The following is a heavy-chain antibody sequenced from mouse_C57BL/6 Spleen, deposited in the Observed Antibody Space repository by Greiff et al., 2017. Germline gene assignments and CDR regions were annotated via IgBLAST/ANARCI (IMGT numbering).Heavy chain of an antibody. V-gene: IGHV1-74*01. D-gene: IGHD1-1*01. CDR1: GYTFTSYW. CDR2: IHPSDSDT. Sequence: QVQLQQPGAELVKPGASVKVSCKASGYTFTSYWMHWVKQRPGQGLEWIERIHPSDSDTNYNQKFKGKATLTVDKSSSTAYMQLSSLTSEDSAVYYCAIGLYGSRAYAMDYWGQGTSVTVSS. CDR3: AIGLYGSRAYAMDY. J-gene: IGHJ4*01.